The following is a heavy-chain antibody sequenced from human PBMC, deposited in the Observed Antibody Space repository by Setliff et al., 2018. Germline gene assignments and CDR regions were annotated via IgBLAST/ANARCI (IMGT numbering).Heavy chain of an antibody. CDR2: IYHSGAA. Sequence: SETLSLTCDVSGASISTYYYWGWIRQPPGKGLEWLGNIYHSGAAYYNPSLKSRVTISVDTSKSQLSLTLTSVTAADTAVYYCARDSHPLRYFLWGQGTLVTVSS. J-gene: IGHJ4*02. D-gene: IGHD3-9*01. CDR3: ARDSHPLRYFL. V-gene: IGHV4-38-2*02. CDR1: GASISTYYY.